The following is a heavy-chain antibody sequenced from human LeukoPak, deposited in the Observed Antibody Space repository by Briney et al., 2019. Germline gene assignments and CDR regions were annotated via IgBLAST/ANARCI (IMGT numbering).Heavy chain of an antibody. CDR2: INGGGTST. D-gene: IGHD5-18*01. V-gene: IGHV3-NL1*01. CDR1: GFTFSNYG. CDR3: ASPGSYGYPYYS. J-gene: IGHJ4*02. Sequence: GGSLRLSCTASGFTFSNYGMHWVRQAPGKGLEWVSAINGGGTSTYYADSVKGRFTISRDNSKNTLFLQLNSLKTEDTAVYYCASPGSYGYPYYSWGQGTLVTVSS.